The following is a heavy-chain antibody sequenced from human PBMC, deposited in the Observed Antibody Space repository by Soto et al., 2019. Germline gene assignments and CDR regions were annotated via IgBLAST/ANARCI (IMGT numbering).Heavy chain of an antibody. Sequence: ASVKVSCKASGYTFTSYDINWVRQATGQGLEWMGWMNPNSGNTGYAQKFQGRVTISVDTSRTQYSLKLTSVTAADTAVFYCAVQDREYSYGLNWFDPWGQGTLVTVSS. D-gene: IGHD5-18*01. CDR1: GYTFTSYD. CDR2: MNPNSGNT. CDR3: AVQDREYSYGLNWFDP. J-gene: IGHJ5*02. V-gene: IGHV1-8*01.